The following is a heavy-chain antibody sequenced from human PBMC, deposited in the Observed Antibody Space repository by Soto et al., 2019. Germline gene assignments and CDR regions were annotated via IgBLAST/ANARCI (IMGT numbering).Heavy chain of an antibody. CDR1: VDSFSNFY. J-gene: IGHJ6*01. D-gene: IGHD3-3*01. CDR2: FHDSGKT. CDR3: ARGTRALITSFFAY. Sequence: SEALSFTCTVSVDSFSNFYWTWIGRSPGKGLEWIGYFHDSGKTGYNPSLEKRVSIVLGTSGNQFSLKLSSVTAADTAIYYCARGTRALITSFFAYWGQGLTVTVSS. V-gene: IGHV4-59*01.